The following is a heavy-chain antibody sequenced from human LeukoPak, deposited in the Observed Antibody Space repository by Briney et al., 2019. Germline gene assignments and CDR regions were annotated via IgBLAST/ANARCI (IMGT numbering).Heavy chain of an antibody. V-gene: IGHV3-21*01. J-gene: IGHJ4*02. CDR2: ISSSSSHI. CDR3: ARVLEAASFDY. CDR1: GFTFSTYS. D-gene: IGHD6-13*01. Sequence: GGSLRLSCAASGFTFSTYSMNWVRQAPGKGLEWVSSISSSSSHIYYADSVKGRFTMSRDNAKNSLHLQMNSLRADDTAVYYCARVLEAASFDYWGQGSPVTVSS.